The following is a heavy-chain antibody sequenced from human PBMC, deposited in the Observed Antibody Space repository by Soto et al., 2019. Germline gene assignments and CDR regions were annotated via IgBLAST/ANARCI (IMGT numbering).Heavy chain of an antibody. CDR1: GFTFRTYG. J-gene: IGHJ5*02. V-gene: IGHV3-30*18. D-gene: IGHD6-19*01. Sequence: GGSLRLSCAASGFTFRTYGMHWVRQAPGKGLEWVAGTSYDGSNEYYAVSVKGRFTISRDNSKNTLYLQMNGLRPEDTAVYFCAKDPQWLAPGGWFDPWGQGTLVTVS. CDR2: TSYDGSNE. CDR3: AKDPQWLAPGGWFDP.